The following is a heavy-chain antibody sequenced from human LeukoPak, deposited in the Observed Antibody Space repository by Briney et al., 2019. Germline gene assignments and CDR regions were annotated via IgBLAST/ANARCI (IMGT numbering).Heavy chain of an antibody. V-gene: IGHV3-48*03. CDR3: ARRGDRLQFDY. Sequence: GGSLRLSCAASGXTFSSYEMKWVRQAPGKGLEWLSYIGSSGRPTYYADSVKGRFTISRDNAKNSLYLDMNSLRPEDTAVYYCARRGDRLQFDYWGQGTLVTVSS. J-gene: IGHJ4*02. CDR2: IGSSGRPT. CDR1: GXTFSSYE.